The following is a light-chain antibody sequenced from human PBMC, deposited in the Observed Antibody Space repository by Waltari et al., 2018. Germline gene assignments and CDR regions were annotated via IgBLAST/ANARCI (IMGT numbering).Light chain of an antibody. Sequence: EIVMTQSPATLSVSPGGRATLSCRASQSVSSNLAWYQQKPGQAPRLLIYGASTRATGIPARFSGSGSGTEFTLTISSMQSEDFAVYYCQQYNNWPPEWTFGQGTKVEIK. CDR1: QSVSSN. V-gene: IGKV3-15*01. CDR2: GAS. J-gene: IGKJ1*01. CDR3: QQYNNWPPEWT.